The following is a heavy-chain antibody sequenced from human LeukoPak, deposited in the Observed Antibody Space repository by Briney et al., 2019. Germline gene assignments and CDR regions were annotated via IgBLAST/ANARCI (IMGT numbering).Heavy chain of an antibody. V-gene: IGHV3-7*01. CDR3: ASLDFDYYDSSGYFDY. J-gene: IGHJ4*02. Sequence: GGSLRLSCAASGFTFSNYYMRWVRQAPGKGLELVANIKPDGSEKYYLDSVKGRFTISRDNAKNSLYLQMSSLRAEDTAVYYCASLDFDYYDSSGYFDYWGQGTLVTVSS. CDR2: IKPDGSEK. D-gene: IGHD3-22*01. CDR1: GFTFSNYY.